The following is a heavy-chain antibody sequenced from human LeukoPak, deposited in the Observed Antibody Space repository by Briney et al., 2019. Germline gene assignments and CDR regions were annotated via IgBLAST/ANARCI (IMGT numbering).Heavy chain of an antibody. CDR1: GSTFTGHF. CDR3: ATTAYCGGDCYYYFDY. D-gene: IGHD2-21*02. CDR2: FNPNSGGT. Sequence: GASVKVSCKASGSTFTGHFMHWVRQAPGQGLEWMGWFNPNSGGTNYAQKFQGRVTMTRDTSISTAYMELSRLRSDDTAIYYCATTAYCGGDCYYYFDYWGQGTLVTVSS. J-gene: IGHJ4*02. V-gene: IGHV1-2*02.